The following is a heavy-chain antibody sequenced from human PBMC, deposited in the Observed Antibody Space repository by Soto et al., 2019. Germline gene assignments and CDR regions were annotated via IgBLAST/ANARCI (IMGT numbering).Heavy chain of an antibody. Sequence: QVQLQESGRGLVKSAGTLSLTCAVSGCPVTSNNWWSWVRQPPGKGLEWIGNICHTGSNNDNPYLQSRVTMSIDKSKHQFSLELSSVTAADTAVYYCARCYSGYYFFDFWGQGTLVTVSS. CDR3: ARCYSGYYFFDF. J-gene: IGHJ4*02. V-gene: IGHV4-4*02. CDR2: ICHTGSN. CDR1: GCPVTSNNW. D-gene: IGHD5-12*01.